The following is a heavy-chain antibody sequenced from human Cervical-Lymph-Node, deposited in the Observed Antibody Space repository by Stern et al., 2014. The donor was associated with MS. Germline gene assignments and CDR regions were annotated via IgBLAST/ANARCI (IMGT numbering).Heavy chain of an antibody. D-gene: IGHD3-10*01. CDR1: GVSLSTSGVG. V-gene: IGHV2-5*02. CDR3: AHRLVGCCGDWDAGFFDS. CDR2: NYWDDDK. Sequence: QVTLKESGPTRVRPTQTLTLTCTFSGVSLSTSGVGVGWISQPPGNALEWLAINYWDDDKRYNPSLKSLLTIRKDASNSHVVLTRTNMDPVDTATYYCAHRLVGCCGDWDAGFFDSWGQGTLVPVSS. J-gene: IGHJ4*02.